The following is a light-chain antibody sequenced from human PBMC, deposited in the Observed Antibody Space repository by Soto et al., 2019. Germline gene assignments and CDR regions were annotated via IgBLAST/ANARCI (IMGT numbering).Light chain of an antibody. CDR1: QSVSSN. J-gene: IGKJ1*01. Sequence: EIVMTQSPATLSATRGERATLSCRASQSVSSNLAWYQQKPGQAPRLLIYGASTRATGIPARFSGSGSGTEFTLTISSLQSEDFAVYYCQQYNNWWTFGQGTKVEIK. V-gene: IGKV3-15*01. CDR2: GAS. CDR3: QQYNNWWT.